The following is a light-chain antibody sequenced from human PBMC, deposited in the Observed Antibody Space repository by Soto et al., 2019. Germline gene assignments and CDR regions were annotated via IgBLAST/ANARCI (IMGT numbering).Light chain of an antibody. J-gene: IGKJ2*01. CDR1: QSVSSY. V-gene: IGKV3-11*01. CDR2: DTY. CDR3: QQRSNWPRYT. Sequence: EIVLTQSPVTLSLSPGERAALSCRASQSVSSYLAWYQQKPGQAPRLLIYDTYNRAAGIPARFGGSGSGTDFTLTISSLEPEDFAVYYCQQRSNWPRYTFGQGTKLEIK.